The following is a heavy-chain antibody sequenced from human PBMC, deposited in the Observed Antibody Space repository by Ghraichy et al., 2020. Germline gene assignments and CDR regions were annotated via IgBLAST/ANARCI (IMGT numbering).Heavy chain of an antibody. CDR3: ARGRMGDF. CDR1: GGFFTGYH. CDR2: INHSGTT. Sequence: SETLSLTCGVYGGFFTGYHWSWVRQPPGKGLEWIGEINHSGTTNYNPSLKSRVSMSVDTSRHQFSLSLNSVTAADTAVYYCARGRMGDFWGQGALVIVS. J-gene: IGHJ4*02. D-gene: IGHD2-8*01. V-gene: IGHV4-34*01.